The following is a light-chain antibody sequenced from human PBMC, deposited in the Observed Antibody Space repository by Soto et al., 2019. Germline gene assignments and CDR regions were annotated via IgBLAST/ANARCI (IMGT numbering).Light chain of an antibody. CDR2: TAS. Sequence: DIQMTQSPSSLSASVGDRVTISCRASQSISIYLNWYQQKPGKVPKLLIYTASSLQSGVPSRFSGSGSGTDFTLAISSLQPEDFAIYYCQQSYRLPWTFGQGTKVEIK. J-gene: IGKJ1*01. CDR1: QSISIY. CDR3: QQSYRLPWT. V-gene: IGKV1-39*01.